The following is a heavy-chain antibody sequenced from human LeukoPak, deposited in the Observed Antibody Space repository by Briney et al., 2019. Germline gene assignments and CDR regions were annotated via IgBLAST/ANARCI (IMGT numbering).Heavy chain of an antibody. J-gene: IGHJ5*02. CDR3: AREDARTGRWFDP. CDR1: GFTFDDYA. V-gene: IGHV3-43D*03. CDR2: ISWDGGST. D-gene: IGHD1-14*01. Sequence: PGGSLRLSCAASGFTFDDYAMHWVRQAPGKGLEWVSLISWDGGSTYYTDSVKGRFTISRDDSKNSLYLQMNSLRAEDTALYYCAREDARTGRWFDPWGQGTLVTVSS.